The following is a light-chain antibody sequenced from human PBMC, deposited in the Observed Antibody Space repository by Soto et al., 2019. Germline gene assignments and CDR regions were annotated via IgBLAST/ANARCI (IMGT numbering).Light chain of an antibody. CDR2: EVS. CDR3: SSYTSSSTPWV. CDR1: SSDVGGYNY. Sequence: QSALTQPASVSGSPGQSITISCTGTSSDVGGYNYVSWYQQHPGKAPKLMIYEVSNRPSGVSTRFSGSKSGNTASLTISGLQAEDEADYYCSSYTSSSTPWVFGGGTKLTV. V-gene: IGLV2-14*01. J-gene: IGLJ3*02.